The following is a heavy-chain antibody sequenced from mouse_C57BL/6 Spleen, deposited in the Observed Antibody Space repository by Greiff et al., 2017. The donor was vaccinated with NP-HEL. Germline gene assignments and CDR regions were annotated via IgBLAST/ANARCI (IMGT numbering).Heavy chain of an antibody. CDR3: ARFGYDGYFDY. J-gene: IGHJ2*01. CDR1: GYTFTSYW. D-gene: IGHD2-2*01. Sequence: QVQLQQPGAELVRPGTSVKLSCKASGYTFTSYWMHWVKQRPGQGLEWIGEIDPSDSYTNYNQKFKGKSTLTVDKSSSTAYMQLSSLTSEDSAVYYCARFGYDGYFDYWGQGTTLTVSS. CDR2: IDPSDSYT. V-gene: IGHV1-59*01.